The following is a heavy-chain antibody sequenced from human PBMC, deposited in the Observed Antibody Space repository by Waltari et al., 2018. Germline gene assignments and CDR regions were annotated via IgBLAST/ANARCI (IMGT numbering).Heavy chain of an antibody. CDR2: ITVGDDT. J-gene: IGHJ4*02. CDR3: ATPFYNWDDPLHS. V-gene: IGHV3-23*01. Sequence: EVQLLESGGDLVQPGGSLRLPCAASGITFSHYAINWVRLAPGTGLEWVSAITVGDDTYYADSVKGRFTISRDTSKDTVHLQMNGLRAEDTAVYYCATPFYNWDDPLHSWGQGTLVTVSS. CDR1: GITFSHYA. D-gene: IGHD1-20*01.